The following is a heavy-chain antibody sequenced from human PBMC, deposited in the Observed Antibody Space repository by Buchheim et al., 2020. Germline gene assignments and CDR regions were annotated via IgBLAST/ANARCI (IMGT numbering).Heavy chain of an antibody. V-gene: IGHV4-59*08. J-gene: IGHJ6*02. CDR3: ARHSDESSGYYYYGMDV. Sequence: QVQVQESGPGLVKPSETLSLTCTVSGDPINSHYWSWIRQPPGKGLEWIGYMYHTGSTKYNPSLKSRVTISVDTSKNQFSLKLSSVTAPDTAVYYCARHSDESSGYYYYGMDVWGLGTT. CDR1: GDPINSHY. D-gene: IGHD3-10*01. CDR2: MYHTGST.